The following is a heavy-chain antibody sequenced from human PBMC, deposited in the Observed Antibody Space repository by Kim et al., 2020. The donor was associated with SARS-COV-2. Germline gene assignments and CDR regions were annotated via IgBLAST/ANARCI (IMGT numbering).Heavy chain of an antibody. CDR3: ATEPTPYGEYVSGWFDP. D-gene: IGHD4-17*01. CDR1: GGSISSGDYY. J-gene: IGHJ5*02. Sequence: SETLSLTCTVSGGSISSGDYYWSWIRQPPGKGLEWIGYIYYSGSTYYNPSLKSRVTISVDTSKNQFSLKLSSVTAADTAVYYCATEPTPYGEYVSGWFDPWGQGTLVTVSS. CDR2: IYYSGST. V-gene: IGHV4-30-4*01.